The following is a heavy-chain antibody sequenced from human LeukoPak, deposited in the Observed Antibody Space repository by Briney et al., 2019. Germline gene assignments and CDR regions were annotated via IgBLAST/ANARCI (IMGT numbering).Heavy chain of an antibody. J-gene: IGHJ4*02. CDR3: AKEYRGYSGYGLDY. CDR2: ISGSGGST. Sequence: GGSLRLSCAASGFTFSSYAMSWVRQAPGKGLEWVSAISGSGGSTYYADSVKGRFTISRDNSKNTLYLQMNSPRAEDTAVYYCAKEYRGYSGYGLDYWGQGTLVTVSS. V-gene: IGHV3-23*01. CDR1: GFTFSSYA. D-gene: IGHD5-12*01.